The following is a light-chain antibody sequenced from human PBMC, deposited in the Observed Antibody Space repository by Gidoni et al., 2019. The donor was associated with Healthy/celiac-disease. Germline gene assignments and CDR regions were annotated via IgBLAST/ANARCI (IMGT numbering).Light chain of an antibody. CDR3: QQLNSYPAIT. CDR1: QGISSY. CDR2: AAS. Sequence: EIQLTQSPSFLSASVGDRVTITCRASQGISSYLAWYQQKPGKAPKLLIYAASTWQSGVPSRFSGSGSGTEFTLTISSLQPEDFATYYCQQLNSYPAITFGQGTRLEIK. V-gene: IGKV1-9*01. J-gene: IGKJ5*01.